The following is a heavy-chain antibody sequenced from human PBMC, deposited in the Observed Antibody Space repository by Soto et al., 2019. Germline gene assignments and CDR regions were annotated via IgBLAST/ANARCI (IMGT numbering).Heavy chain of an antibody. V-gene: IGHV3-33*01. CDR3: ARSYQLLWFGELSGHDAFDI. CDR1: GFTFSSYG. Sequence: QVQLVESGGGVVQPGRSLRLSCAASGFTFSSYGMHWVRQAPGKGLEWVAVIWYDGSNKYYADSVKGRFTISRDNSKNQLYLQMNSLRAEDTAVYYCARSYQLLWFGELSGHDAFDILGQGTMVTVSS. D-gene: IGHD3-10*01. J-gene: IGHJ3*02. CDR2: IWYDGSNK.